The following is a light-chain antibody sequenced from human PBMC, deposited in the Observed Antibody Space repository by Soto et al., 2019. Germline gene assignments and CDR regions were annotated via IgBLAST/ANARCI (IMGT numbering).Light chain of an antibody. CDR1: SSDVGSYNF. Sequence: QSALTQPASVSGSPGQSITISCTGTSSDVGSYNFVSWYQQHPGKAPKLMIYEVTKRPSGVSNRFSGSKSGNTASLTISGLQAEDEADYYCCSYAGSITWVFGGGTKLTVL. J-gene: IGLJ3*02. CDR3: CSYAGSITWV. V-gene: IGLV2-23*02. CDR2: EVT.